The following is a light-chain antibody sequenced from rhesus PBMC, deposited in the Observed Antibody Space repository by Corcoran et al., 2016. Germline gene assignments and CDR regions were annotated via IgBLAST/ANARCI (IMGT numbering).Light chain of an antibody. Sequence: DIQMTQSPSSLSASVGDTVTITCRASQGISSWLAWYQQQPGKDPKLLNYKTSSLQSGVPSRFSGSGSWTDFTLTISSLQSEDFATYYCQQYSSRPLTFGPGTKLDIK. CDR1: QGISSW. V-gene: IGKV1-22*01. J-gene: IGKJ3*01. CDR2: KTS. CDR3: QQYSSRPLT.